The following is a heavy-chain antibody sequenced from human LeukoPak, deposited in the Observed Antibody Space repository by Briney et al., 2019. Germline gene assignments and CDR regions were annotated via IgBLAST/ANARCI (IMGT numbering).Heavy chain of an antibody. J-gene: IGHJ4*02. CDR3: TRAVLLGTDFDY. CDR2: INPNSGGT. D-gene: IGHD5-18*01. Sequence: ASVKVSCKASGYTFTGYYIHWMRQAPGQGLEWMGWINPNSGGTNYAQKFQGRVTMTRDTSISTAYMELSRLRSDDTAVYYCTRAVLLGTDFDYWGQGTLVTVSS. CDR1: GYTFTGYY. V-gene: IGHV1-2*02.